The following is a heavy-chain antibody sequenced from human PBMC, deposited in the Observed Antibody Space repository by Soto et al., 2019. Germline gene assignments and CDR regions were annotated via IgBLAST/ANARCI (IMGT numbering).Heavy chain of an antibody. CDR2: ISAHNGNT. J-gene: IGHJ4*02. D-gene: IGHD1-1*01. V-gene: IGHV1-18*01. CDR1: GYTFTSYG. Sequence: QVHLVQSGAEVKKPGASVKVSCKGSGYTFTSYGITWVRQAPGQGLEWMGWISAHNGNTDYAQMLQGRVTVTRDTSTSTADMYLSSLSSHDTAVYYCARGRYGYYWGQGALVTVSS. CDR3: ARGRYGYY.